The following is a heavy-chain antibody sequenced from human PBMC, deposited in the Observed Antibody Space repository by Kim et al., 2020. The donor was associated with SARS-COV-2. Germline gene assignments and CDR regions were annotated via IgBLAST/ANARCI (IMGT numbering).Heavy chain of an antibody. CDR2: ISYDGSNK. Sequence: GGSLRLSCAASGFTFSSYAMHWVRQAPGKGLEWVAVISYDGSNKYYADSVKGRFTISRDNSKNTLYLQMNSLRAEDTAVYYCARDPDSSGYYQYYFDYWG. J-gene: IGHJ4*01. D-gene: IGHD3-22*01. CDR1: GFTFSSYA. CDR3: ARDPDSSGYYQYYFDY. V-gene: IGHV3-30*04.